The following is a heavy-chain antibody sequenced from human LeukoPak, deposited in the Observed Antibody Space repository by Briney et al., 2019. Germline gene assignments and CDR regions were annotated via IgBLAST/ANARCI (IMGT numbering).Heavy chain of an antibody. D-gene: IGHD3-3*01. V-gene: IGHV1-46*01. Sequence: ASVKVSCKASGYTFTTHYMHWVRQAPGQGLEWMGIINPSGGSTSYAQKFEGRVTMTRDTSTSTVYMELSSLRSEDTAVYYCARDYQADYYDFCSGYFDYWGQGTLVTVSS. CDR2: INPSGGST. CDR3: ARDYQADYYDFCSGYFDY. J-gene: IGHJ4*02. CDR1: GYTFTTHY.